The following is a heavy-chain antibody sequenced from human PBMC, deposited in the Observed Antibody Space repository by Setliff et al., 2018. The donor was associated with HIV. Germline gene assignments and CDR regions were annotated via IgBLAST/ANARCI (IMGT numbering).Heavy chain of an antibody. D-gene: IGHD3-22*01. CDR2: IDHSGDT. V-gene: IGHV4-34*09. Sequence: SETLSLTCAVYGGSFSGVYWTWLRQPPGKGLEWIGEIDHSGDTNYNPSLKSRVTISVDTSKNQFSLKLSSVTAADTAVYYCAREGGYYYDSSGYSPHDAFDIWGQGTMVTVSS. J-gene: IGHJ3*02. CDR3: AREGGYYYDSSGYSPHDAFDI. CDR1: GGSFSGVY.